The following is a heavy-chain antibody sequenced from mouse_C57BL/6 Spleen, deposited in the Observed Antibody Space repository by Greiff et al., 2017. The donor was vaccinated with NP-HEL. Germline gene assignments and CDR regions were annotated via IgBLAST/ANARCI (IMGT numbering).Heavy chain of an antibody. CDR2: ISYDGSN. CDR3: ARENDSGAY. V-gene: IGHV3-6*01. CDR1: GYSITSGYY. J-gene: IGHJ3*01. D-gene: IGHD2-4*01. Sequence: EVKLQESGPGLVKPSQSLSLTCSVTGYSITSGYYWNWIRQFPGNKLEWMGYISYDGSNNYNPSLKNRISITRDTSKNQFFLKLNSVTSEDTATYYWARENDSGAYWGQGTLVTVSA.